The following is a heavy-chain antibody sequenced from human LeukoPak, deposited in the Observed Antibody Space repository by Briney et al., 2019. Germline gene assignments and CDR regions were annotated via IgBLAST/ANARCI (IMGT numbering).Heavy chain of an antibody. Sequence: PGGSLRLSCVASGFTFSNYWMSWVRQVPGKGLEWVANIKQDESEKYYVDSVKGRLTISRDNAKNSLYLQLNSLRAEDTAVYYCARGKAFDIWGQGTMVTVSS. CDR1: GFTFSNYW. J-gene: IGHJ3*02. V-gene: IGHV3-7*01. CDR2: IKQDESEK. CDR3: ARGKAFDI.